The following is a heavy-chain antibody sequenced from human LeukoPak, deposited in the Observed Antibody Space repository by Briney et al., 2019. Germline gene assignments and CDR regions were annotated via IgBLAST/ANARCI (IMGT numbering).Heavy chain of an antibody. V-gene: IGHV4-59*01. D-gene: IGHD5-24*01. CDR1: GGSISSYY. CDR2: IYYSGST. CDR3: ARWAPDGYGRYYFDY. Sequence: SETLSLTCTVSGGSISSYYWSWIRQPPGKGLEWIGYIYYSGSTNYNPSLKSRVTISVDTSKNQFSLKLSSVTAADTAVYYCARWAPDGYGRYYFDYWGQGTLVTVSS. J-gene: IGHJ4*02.